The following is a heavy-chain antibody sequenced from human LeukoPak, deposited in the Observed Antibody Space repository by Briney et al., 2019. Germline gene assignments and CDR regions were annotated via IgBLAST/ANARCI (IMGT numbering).Heavy chain of an antibody. Sequence: GRSLRLSCAASGFSFRDYHMHWVRQAPGKGLEWVAVISYDGSITNYATSVKGRFTVSRDNSENTLYLQMDSLSAEDTAVYYCARDAGASSGYDVGEIDSWGERNPVTVSS. V-gene: IGHV3-30*03. CDR2: ISYDGSIT. CDR3: ARDAGASSGYDVGEIDS. CDR1: GFSFRDYH. D-gene: IGHD5-12*01. J-gene: IGHJ4*02.